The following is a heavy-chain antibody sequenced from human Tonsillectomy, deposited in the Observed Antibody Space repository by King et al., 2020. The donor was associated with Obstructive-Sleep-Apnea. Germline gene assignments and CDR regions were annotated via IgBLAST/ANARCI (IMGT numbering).Heavy chain of an antibody. CDR3: TKGRGISLVRGARPHDI. CDR1: GFTFDDFA. CDR2: ISWNSGKI. Sequence: QLVQSGGGLVQPGRSLRLSCVVSGFTFDDFAMHWVRQTPGKGLEWVSGISWNSGKIAYADSVKGRFTISRDNAKNSLFLQMNSLRSEDTAFYYCTKGRGISLVRGARPHDIWGQGTMVTVSS. V-gene: IGHV3-9*01. D-gene: IGHD3-10*01. J-gene: IGHJ3*02.